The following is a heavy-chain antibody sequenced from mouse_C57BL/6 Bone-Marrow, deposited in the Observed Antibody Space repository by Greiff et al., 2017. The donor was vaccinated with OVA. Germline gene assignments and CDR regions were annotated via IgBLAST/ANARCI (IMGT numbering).Heavy chain of an antibody. J-gene: IGHJ1*03. CDR3: TPWSYGSSYGYFDV. Sequence: VQLQQSGAELVRPGASVKLSCTASGFNIKDDYMHWVKQRPEQGLEWIGWIDPENGDTEYASKFQGKATITADTSSNTAYLQLSSLTSEDTAVYYCTPWSYGSSYGYFDVWGTGTTVTVSS. V-gene: IGHV14-4*01. CDR1: GFNIKDDY. CDR2: IDPENGDT. D-gene: IGHD1-1*01.